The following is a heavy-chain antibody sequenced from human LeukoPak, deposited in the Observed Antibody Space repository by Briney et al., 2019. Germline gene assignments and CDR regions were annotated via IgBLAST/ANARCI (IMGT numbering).Heavy chain of an antibody. CDR1: GYTFTSYG. J-gene: IGHJ6*03. CDR3: ARDLQYYDFWSVYSPDYYMDV. D-gene: IGHD3-3*01. V-gene: IGHV1-18*01. Sequence: ASVKVSCKASGYTFTSYGISWVRQAPGQGLEWMGWISAYNGNTNYAQKLQGRVTMTTDTSTSTAYMELRSLRSDDTAVYYCARDLQYYDFWSVYSPDYYMDVWGKGTTVTVSS. CDR2: ISAYNGNT.